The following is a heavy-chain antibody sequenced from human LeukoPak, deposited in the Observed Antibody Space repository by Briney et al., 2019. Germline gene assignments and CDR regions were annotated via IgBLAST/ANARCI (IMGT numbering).Heavy chain of an antibody. Sequence: GGSLRLSCAASGFTFSSHWMNWVRQAPGKGLEWVANIKYDGNEKYYVDSVKGRFTISRDNAKNSVYLQMNSLTAADTAVYYCARRAGGYSHPYDYWGQGILVTVSS. CDR1: GFTFSSHW. CDR2: IKYDGNEK. J-gene: IGHJ4*02. V-gene: IGHV3-7*01. D-gene: IGHD4-23*01. CDR3: ARRAGGYSHPYDY.